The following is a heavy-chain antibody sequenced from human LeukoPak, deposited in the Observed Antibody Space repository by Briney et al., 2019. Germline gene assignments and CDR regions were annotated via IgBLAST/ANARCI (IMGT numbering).Heavy chain of an antibody. CDR1: GYTFTSYG. CDR2: ITTYNDNT. Sequence: ASVKVSFKAFGYTFTSYGISWVRQAPGQGLEWMGGITTYNDNTNYAQKFQGRVTLTTDTSTRTAYMELRGLRSDDTAVYYCAREYSSNWLYYFDFWGQGTLVTVSS. J-gene: IGHJ4*02. V-gene: IGHV1-18*01. D-gene: IGHD6-13*01. CDR3: AREYSSNWLYYFDF.